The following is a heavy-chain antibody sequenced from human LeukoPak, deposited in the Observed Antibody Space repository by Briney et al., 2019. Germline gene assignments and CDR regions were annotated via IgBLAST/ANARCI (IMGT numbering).Heavy chain of an antibody. CDR2: INHSGST. CDR1: GGSFSGYY. CDR3: AGVVPAAITVSAYGMDV. J-gene: IGHJ6*02. D-gene: IGHD2-2*01. V-gene: IGHV4-34*01. Sequence: SETLSLTCAVYGGSFSGYYWSWIRQPPGKGLEWIGEINHSGSTNYNPSLKSRVTISVDTSKNQFSLKLSSVTAADTAVYYCAGVVPAAITVSAYGMDVWGQGTTVTVSS.